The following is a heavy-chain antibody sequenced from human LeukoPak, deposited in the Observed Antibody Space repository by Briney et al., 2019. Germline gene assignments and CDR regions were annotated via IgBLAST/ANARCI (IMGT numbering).Heavy chain of an antibody. J-gene: IGHJ5*02. V-gene: IGHV4-34*01. CDR3: ARGSGYSNYLLPRVARYNWFDP. CDR1: GGSFSGYY. CDR2: INHSGST. D-gene: IGHD4-11*01. Sequence: SETLSLTCAVYGGSFSGYYWSWIRQPPGKGLEWIGEINHSGSTNYNPSLKSRVTISVDTSENQFSLKLSSVTAADTAVYYCARGSGYSNYLLPRVARYNWFDPWGQGTLVTVSS.